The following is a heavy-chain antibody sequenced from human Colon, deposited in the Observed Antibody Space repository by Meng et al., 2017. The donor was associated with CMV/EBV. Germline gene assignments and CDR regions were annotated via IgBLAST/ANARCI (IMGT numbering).Heavy chain of an antibody. V-gene: IGHV3-30*02. CDR3: ARDQKKYCASTSCNRDDAFDM. D-gene: IGHD2-2*02. Sequence: GGSLRLSCMVSGFTFRTYGMHWVRQAPGKGLEWVAFIRFDGSNTYYTDSVKGRFTLSRDDSKNTLSLQMNSLRTEDTAVYYCARDQKKYCASTSCNRDDAFDMWGQGTMVTVSS. CDR1: GFTFRTYG. CDR2: IRFDGSNT. J-gene: IGHJ3*02.